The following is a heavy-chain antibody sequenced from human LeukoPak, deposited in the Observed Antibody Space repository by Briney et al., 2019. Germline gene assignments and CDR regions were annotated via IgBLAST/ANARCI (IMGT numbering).Heavy chain of an antibody. Sequence: GGSLRLSCAASGFTFSNYWMSWVRQAPGKGLEWVANIKQDGSQKYYVDSVKGRFTISRDNAKNSLYLQMNSLRAEDTAVYYCARSWGTYGHFDYWGQGTLVTVSS. J-gene: IGHJ4*02. D-gene: IGHD3-16*01. CDR2: IKQDGSQK. CDR1: GFTFSNYW. CDR3: ARSWGTYGHFDY. V-gene: IGHV3-7*01.